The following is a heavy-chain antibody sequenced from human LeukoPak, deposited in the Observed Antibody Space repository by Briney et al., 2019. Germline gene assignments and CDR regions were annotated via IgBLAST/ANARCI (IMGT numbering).Heavy chain of an antibody. J-gene: IGHJ6*04. CDR1: GFTFSSYG. V-gene: IGHV3-33*01. Sequence: GGSLRLSCAASGFTFSSYGMHWVRQAPGKGLEWVAVIWYDGSNKYYADSVKGRFTISRDNSKNTLCLQMNSLRAEDTAVYYCARQAAAGTEGYYYYGMDVWGKGTTVTVSS. D-gene: IGHD6-13*01. CDR3: ARQAAAGTEGYYYYGMDV. CDR2: IWYDGSNK.